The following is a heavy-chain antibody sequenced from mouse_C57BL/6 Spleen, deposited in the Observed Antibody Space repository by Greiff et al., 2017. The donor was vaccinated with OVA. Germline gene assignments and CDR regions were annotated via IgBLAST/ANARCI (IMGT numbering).Heavy chain of an antibody. V-gene: IGHV1-76*01. D-gene: IGHD6-5*01. J-gene: IGHJ1*03. CDR2: IYPGSGNT. CDR1: GYTFTDYY. Sequence: QVQLQQSGAELVRPGASVKLSCKASGYTFTDYYINWVKQRPGQGLEWIARIYPGSGNTYYNEKFKGKATLTAEKSSSTAYMQLSSLTSEDSAVYFCASPYPGYFDVWGTGTTVTVSS. CDR3: ASPYPGYFDV.